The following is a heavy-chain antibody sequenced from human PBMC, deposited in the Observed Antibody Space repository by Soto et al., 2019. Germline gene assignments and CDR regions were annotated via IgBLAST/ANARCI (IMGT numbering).Heavy chain of an antibody. CDR3: ARDPRGEGYYCGMDV. CDR2: IYYSGST. J-gene: IGHJ6*02. V-gene: IGHV4-59*01. CDR1: GGSISSYY. Sequence: KPSETLSLTCTVSGGSISSYYWSWIRQPPGKGLEWIGYIYYSGSTNYNPSLKSRVAISVDTSKNQFSLKLSSVTAADTAVYYCARDPRGEGYYCGMDVWGQGTTVTVSS. D-gene: IGHD3-10*01.